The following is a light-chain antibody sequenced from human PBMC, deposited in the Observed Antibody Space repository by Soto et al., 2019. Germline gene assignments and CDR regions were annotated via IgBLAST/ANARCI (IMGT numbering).Light chain of an antibody. CDR1: QGISSS. V-gene: IGKV1-9*01. CDR3: QEFYSYPRT. CDR2: TAS. Sequence: IQLTQSPSSLSASVGDRVTITCRASQGISSSLAWYQQKPGRAPKLLIYTASTLQSGVPSRFSGSGSGTDVTLTISSLQPEDFATYYCQEFYSYPRTFGPGTKVDIK. J-gene: IGKJ3*01.